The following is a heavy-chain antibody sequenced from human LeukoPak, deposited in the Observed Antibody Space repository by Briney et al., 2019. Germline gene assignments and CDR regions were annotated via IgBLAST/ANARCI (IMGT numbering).Heavy chain of an antibody. Sequence: GGSLRLSCAASGFTFSSYSMNWVRQAPGKGLEWVSSISSSSSYIYYADSVKGRFTISRDNAKNSLYLQMNSLRAEDTAVYYCARDVVDYLILNPFDYWGQGTLVTVSS. V-gene: IGHV3-21*01. D-gene: IGHD2-2*01. CDR1: GFTFSSYS. CDR3: ARDVVDYLILNPFDY. CDR2: ISSSSSYI. J-gene: IGHJ4*02.